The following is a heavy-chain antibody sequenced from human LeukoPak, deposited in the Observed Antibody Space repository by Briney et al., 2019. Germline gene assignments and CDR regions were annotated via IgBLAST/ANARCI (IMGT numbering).Heavy chain of an antibody. D-gene: IGHD3-16*01. CDR1: GFTFSSYE. CDR2: ITSSGSSI. CDR3: AKDDNYIRFLS. V-gene: IGHV3-48*03. Sequence: PGGSLRLSCVASGFTFSSYEMNWVRQAPGKGLECVSYITSSGSSIYYADSVKGRLTISRDNAKNSLYLQMNSLRAEDTAVYYCAKDDNYIRFLSWGQGTLVTVSS. J-gene: IGHJ5*02.